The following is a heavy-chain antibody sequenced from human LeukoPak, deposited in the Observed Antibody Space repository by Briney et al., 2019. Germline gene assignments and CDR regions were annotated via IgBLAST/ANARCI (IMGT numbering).Heavy chain of an antibody. J-gene: IGHJ6*03. CDR2: IFYSGST. V-gene: IGHV4-61*05. CDR3: ARRSMAGYYYYYYMDV. CDR1: GGSISSSSYY. D-gene: IGHD6-19*01. Sequence: SETLSLTCTVSGGSISSSSYYWSWIRQPPGKGLEWIGYIFYSGSTNYNPSLKSRVTISVDTSKNQFSLKLSSVTAADTAVYYCARRSMAGYYYYYYMDVWGKGTTVTISS.